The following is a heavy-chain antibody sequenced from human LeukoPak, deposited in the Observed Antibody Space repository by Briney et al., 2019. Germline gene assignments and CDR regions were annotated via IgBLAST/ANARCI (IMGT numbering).Heavy chain of an antibody. Sequence: PGGSLRLSCAASGFTFSTSWMHWVRQAPGKGLVWVSRTNTDGTTTTYADSVKVRFIISRDNAKNTLFLQMNSLRVEDTAVYYCARDLTGLFDSWGRGTLVSVSS. D-gene: IGHD3/OR15-3a*01. J-gene: IGHJ4*02. CDR1: GFTFSTSW. CDR2: TNTDGTTT. CDR3: ARDLTGLFDS. V-gene: IGHV3-74*01.